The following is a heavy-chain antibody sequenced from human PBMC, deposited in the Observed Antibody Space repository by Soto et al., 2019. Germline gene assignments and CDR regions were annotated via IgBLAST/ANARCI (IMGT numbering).Heavy chain of an antibody. D-gene: IGHD2-15*01. CDR2: IIPIFSTA. V-gene: IGHV1-69*13. J-gene: IGHJ4*02. Sequence: ASVKVSCKASGGTFSSYAISWVRQAPGQGLEWMGGIIPIFSTANYAQKFQGRVTITVDESTSTAYMELSSLRSEDTAVYYCARGQDGGFDYWGQGTLVTVSS. CDR3: ARGQDGGFDY. CDR1: GGTFSSYA.